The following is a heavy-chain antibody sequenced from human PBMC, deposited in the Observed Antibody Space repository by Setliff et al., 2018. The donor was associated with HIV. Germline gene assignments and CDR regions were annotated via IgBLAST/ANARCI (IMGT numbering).Heavy chain of an antibody. V-gene: IGHV4-59*11. CDR2: IYNSGTT. D-gene: IGHD2-2*01. CDR3: ARGGYCTSTTCYPFDY. Sequence: SETLSLTCTVSGDSISSHYWSWIRQPPGKGLEWIGSIYNSGTTDYNPSLKSRVTISVHTSKNQFSLKLNSVTAADTAMYYCARGGYCTSTTCYPFDYWGQGTLVTVS. CDR1: GDSISSHY. J-gene: IGHJ4*02.